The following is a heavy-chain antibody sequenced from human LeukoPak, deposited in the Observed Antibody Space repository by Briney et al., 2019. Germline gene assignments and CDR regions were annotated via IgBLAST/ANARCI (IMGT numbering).Heavy chain of an antibody. CDR3: ARGRPTFYFDY. Sequence: GGSLRLSCAASGLSVSDNYMSWVPQAPGKGLEWVSIIYTSGSTSYADSVKGRFTISRDSSQNTVLLQMRSLRAEDTAVYYCARGRPTFYFDYWGQGTLVTVSS. CDR2: IYTSGST. D-gene: IGHD3-16*01. CDR1: GLSVSDNY. J-gene: IGHJ4*02. V-gene: IGHV3-66*01.